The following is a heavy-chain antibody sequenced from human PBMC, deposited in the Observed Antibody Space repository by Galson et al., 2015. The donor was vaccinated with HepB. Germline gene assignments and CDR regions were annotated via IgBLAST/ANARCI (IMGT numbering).Heavy chain of an antibody. Sequence: SLRLSCAASGFTFSLSSMNWVRQAPGTGLEWVSYTSTSSGYVYYADAVKGRFTISRDNAKNSLYLQMNSLTAEDTAVYFCARFMSGYSSSWLDYWGQGTLVTVSS. CDR3: ARFMSGYSSSWLDY. D-gene: IGHD6-13*01. CDR1: GFTFSLSS. CDR2: TSTSSGYV. J-gene: IGHJ4*02. V-gene: IGHV3-21*01.